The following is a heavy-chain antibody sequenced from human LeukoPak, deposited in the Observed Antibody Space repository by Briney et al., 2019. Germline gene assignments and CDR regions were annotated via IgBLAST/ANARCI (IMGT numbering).Heavy chain of an antibody. CDR1: GFTVSSTY. CDR2: TYSGGST. J-gene: IGHJ4*02. CDR3: ARGGVDY. V-gene: IGHV3-66*01. D-gene: IGHD3-16*01. Sequence: GGSLRLSCLASGFTVSSTYMSWVRQAPGKGLEWVSVTYSGGSTSYADSVKGRFTISRDNAKNTLYLQMNSLTAEDTAVYYCARGGVDYWGQGTLVTVSS.